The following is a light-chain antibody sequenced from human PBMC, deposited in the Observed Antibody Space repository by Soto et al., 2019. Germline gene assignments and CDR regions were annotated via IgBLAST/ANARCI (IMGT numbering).Light chain of an antibody. CDR3: QQSNSITWT. J-gene: IGKJ1*01. CDR2: DAS. V-gene: IGKV1-5*01. Sequence: DIQMTQSPSTLSASVGDRVAITCRASQSISQWVAWYQQKPGRAPELLIYDASKLKSGVPSRFSGSGSGTDFTLTISSLQPEDFATYSCQQSNSITWTFGQGTKVDIK. CDR1: QSISQW.